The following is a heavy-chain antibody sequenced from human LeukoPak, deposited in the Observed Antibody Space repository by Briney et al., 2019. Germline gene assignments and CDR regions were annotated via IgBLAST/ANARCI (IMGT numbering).Heavy chain of an antibody. CDR1: GYTFTSYD. Sequence: ASVKVSCKASGYTFTSYDINWVRQATGQGLEWMGWMNPNSGNTGYAQKFQGRVTMTRNTSISTAYMELSSLRSEDTAVYYCARDSSPIWGFDPWGQGTLVTVSS. J-gene: IGHJ5*02. D-gene: IGHD2-2*02. CDR2: MNPNSGNT. V-gene: IGHV1-8*01. CDR3: ARDSSPIWGFDP.